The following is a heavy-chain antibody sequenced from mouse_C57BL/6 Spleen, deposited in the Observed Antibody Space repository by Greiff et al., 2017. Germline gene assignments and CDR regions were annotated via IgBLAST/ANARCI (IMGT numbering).Heavy chain of an antibody. J-gene: IGHJ2*01. D-gene: IGHD2-5*01. Sequence: QVQLQQPGAELVKPGASVKLSCKASGYTFTSYWMHWVKQRPGQGLEWIGMIHPNSGSTNYNEKFKSKATLTVDKSSSTAYMQLSSLTSEDSAVYYCARGDYSNPRKYYFDYWGQGTTLTVSS. CDR2: IHPNSGST. CDR1: GYTFTSYW. V-gene: IGHV1-64*01. CDR3: ARGDYSNPRKYYFDY.